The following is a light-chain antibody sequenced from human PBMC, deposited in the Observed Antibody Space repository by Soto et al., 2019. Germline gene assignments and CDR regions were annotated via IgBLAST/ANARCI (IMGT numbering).Light chain of an antibody. V-gene: IGKV3-20*01. J-gene: IGKJ1*01. CDR2: GAS. Sequence: DIVLTQSPGTLSLSPGERATLSCRASQTVSSSYLAWYQQKPGQAPRLLIYGASTRAAGIPDRFSGSGSGTDFTLTISRLEPEDFAVYYCQQYGDSPLTFGQGIKVDI. CDR1: QTVSSSY. CDR3: QQYGDSPLT.